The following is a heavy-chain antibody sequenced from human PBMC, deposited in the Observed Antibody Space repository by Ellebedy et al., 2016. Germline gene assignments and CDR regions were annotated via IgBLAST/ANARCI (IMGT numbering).Heavy chain of an antibody. V-gene: IGHV3-64*01. J-gene: IGHJ4*02. CDR1: GFTFSSYA. Sequence: GESLKISXSASGFTFSSYAMHWVRQAPGKGLEYVSAISSNGGNTYYANSVRGRFSISRDNSKNMLYLQMGSLRAEDMAVYYCARGGGKTPRYYYFDYWGQGSLVTVSS. D-gene: IGHD3-9*01. CDR2: ISSNGGNT. CDR3: ARGGGKTPRYYYFDY.